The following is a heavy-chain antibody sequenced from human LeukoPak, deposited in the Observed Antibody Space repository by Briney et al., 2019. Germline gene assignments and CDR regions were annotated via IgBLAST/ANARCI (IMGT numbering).Heavy chain of an antibody. CDR3: ARGRPLRITMIGEQYHMDV. V-gene: IGHV4-39*07. D-gene: IGHD3-22*01. Sequence: SETLSLTCTVSGGSISSGDYYWSWIRPSPGKGLEWIGEISYSGSTNHNPSLKSRVTISVDTSKNQFSLKVSSVTAADTAVYYCARGRPLRITMIGEQYHMDVWGKGTTVTVTS. CDR1: GGSISSGDYY. J-gene: IGHJ6*03. CDR2: ISYSGST.